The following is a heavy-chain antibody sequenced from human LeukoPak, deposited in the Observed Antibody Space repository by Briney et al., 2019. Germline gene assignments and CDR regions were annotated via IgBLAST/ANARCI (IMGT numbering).Heavy chain of an antibody. CDR3: ARAGPHTGRRRYFEY. CDR2: INKSGSA. CDR1: VGSFSAYY. Sequence: PSETLSLTCTVYVGSFSAYYWIWIRQPPGKGRKCIGEINKSGSATYNPCLKSRVTISVDTSKNQFSLRLSSVTAADTAVYYCARAGPHTGRRRYFEYWGQGTLVTVSS. J-gene: IGHJ4*03. V-gene: IGHV4-34*01. D-gene: IGHD3-10*01.